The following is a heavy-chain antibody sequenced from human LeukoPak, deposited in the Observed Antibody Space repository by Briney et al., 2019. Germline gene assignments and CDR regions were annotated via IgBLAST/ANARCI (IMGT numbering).Heavy chain of an antibody. D-gene: IGHD2-15*01. CDR2: IKSDGKTT. CDR1: GFPFSSYW. V-gene: IGHV3-74*01. J-gene: IGHJ6*02. CDR3: AKGPPRVVVSGPYYYGMDV. Sequence: PGGSLRLSCAASGFPFSSYWMHWVRQAPGKGLVWVSHIKSDGKTTNYADSVKGRFTITRDNAKNTLYLQMNSLRAEDTAVYYCAKGPPRVVVSGPYYYGMDVWGQGTTVTVSS.